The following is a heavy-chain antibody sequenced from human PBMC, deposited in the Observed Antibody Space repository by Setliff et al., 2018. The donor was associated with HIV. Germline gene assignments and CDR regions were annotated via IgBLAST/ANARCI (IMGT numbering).Heavy chain of an antibody. CDR2: IFHSGNT. V-gene: IGHV4-34*12. Sequence: PSETLSLTCAVYGGSFSDFHWNWVRQSPGKGLEWIGEIFHSGNTNYNPSLKSRVTISIDKSKKQFSLKVTSVTAADTAVYYCARVYDSTGYYFDFWGQGTLVTVSS. J-gene: IGHJ4*02. CDR3: ARVYDSTGYYFDF. D-gene: IGHD3-22*01. CDR1: GGSFSDFH.